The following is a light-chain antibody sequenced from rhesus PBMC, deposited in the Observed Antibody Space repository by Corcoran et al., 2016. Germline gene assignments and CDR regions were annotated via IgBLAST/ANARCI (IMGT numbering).Light chain of an antibody. Sequence: DIQMTQSPSSLSASVGDRVTITCRASQGISSYLAWYQQKPGKAPKPLIYYASNLESGVPSRFSGSGSGTECTLTINSLQPEDFATDYWQQYNSDPYSVGQGTKVEIK. CDR1: QGISSY. CDR2: YAS. V-gene: IGKV1-37*01. CDR3: QQYNSDPYS. J-gene: IGKJ2*01.